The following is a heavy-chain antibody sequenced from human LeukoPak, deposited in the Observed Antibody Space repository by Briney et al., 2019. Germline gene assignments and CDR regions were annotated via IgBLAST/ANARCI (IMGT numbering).Heavy chain of an antibody. Sequence: SETLSLTCTVSGGSISSGSYYWSWIRQPAGKGLEWIGRIYTSGSTNYNPSLKSRVTISVDTSKNQFSLKLSSVTAADTAVYHCARERYFDWLPFYYYYMDVWGKGTTVTISS. CDR1: GGSISSGSYY. J-gene: IGHJ6*03. V-gene: IGHV4-61*02. D-gene: IGHD3-9*01. CDR3: ARERYFDWLPFYYYYMDV. CDR2: IYTSGST.